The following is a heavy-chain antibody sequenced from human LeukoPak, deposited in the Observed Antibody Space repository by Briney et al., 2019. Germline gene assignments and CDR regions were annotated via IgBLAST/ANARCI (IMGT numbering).Heavy chain of an antibody. Sequence: ASVKVSCKASGYTFTSYYLHWVRQAPGQGLEWMGIINPSAGSTSYAQKFQGRVTMTRDMSTSTVYLELSTLTSDDTAVYFCAKDPRNILTGDYDDFDIWGQGTMVIVSS. D-gene: IGHD3-9*01. CDR1: GYTFTSYY. CDR3: AKDPRNILTGDYDDFDI. V-gene: IGHV1-46*01. J-gene: IGHJ3*02. CDR2: INPSAGST.